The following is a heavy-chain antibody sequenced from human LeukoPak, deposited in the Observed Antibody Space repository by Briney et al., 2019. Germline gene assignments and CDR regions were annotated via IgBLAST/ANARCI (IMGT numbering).Heavy chain of an antibody. D-gene: IGHD5-12*01. CDR2: INHSGST. J-gene: IGHJ4*02. CDR3: ARWGSGYDFYYFDY. V-gene: IGHV4-34*01. CDR1: GGSFSGYY. Sequence: SGTLSLTCAAYGGSFSGYYWSWIRQPPGKELEWIGEINHSGSTNYNPSLKSRVTISVDTSKNQFSLKLSSVTAADTAVYYCARWGSGYDFYYFDYWGQGTLVTVSS.